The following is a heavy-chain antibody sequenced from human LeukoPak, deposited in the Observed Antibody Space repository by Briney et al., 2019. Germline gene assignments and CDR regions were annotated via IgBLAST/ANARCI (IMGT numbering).Heavy chain of an antibody. J-gene: IGHJ6*02. D-gene: IGHD3-10*01. CDR3: AKDVGLLWFGELSHGMDV. CDR1: GFTFDDYA. Sequence: GGSLRLSCAASGFTFDDYAMHWVRQAPGKGLEWVSGISWNSGSIGYADSVKGRFTISRDNAKNSLYLQMNSLRAEDTAVYYCAKDVGLLWFGELSHGMDVWGQGATVTVSS. CDR2: ISWNSGSI. V-gene: IGHV3-9*01.